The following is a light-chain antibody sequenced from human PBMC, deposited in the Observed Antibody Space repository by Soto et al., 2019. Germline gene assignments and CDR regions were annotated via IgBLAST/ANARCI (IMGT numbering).Light chain of an antibody. CDR3: QQRSNWPPIT. Sequence: EIVLTQSPATLSLSPGERATLSCRASQSVSSYLAWYQQKPGQAPRLLIYDASNRATGIPDRFSGSGSGTDFTLTISRLEPEDFAVYYCQQRSNWPPITFGQGTRLEI. J-gene: IGKJ5*01. CDR2: DAS. V-gene: IGKV3-11*01. CDR1: QSVSSY.